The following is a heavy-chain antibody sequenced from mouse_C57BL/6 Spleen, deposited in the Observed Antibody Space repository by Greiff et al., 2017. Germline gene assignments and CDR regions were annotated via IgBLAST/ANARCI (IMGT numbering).Heavy chain of an antibody. CDR1: GFTFSSYG. J-gene: IGHJ2*01. CDR2: ISSGGSYT. CDR3: ARRGTGTLDY. Sequence: EVKVVESGGDLVKPGGSLKLSCAASGFTFSSYGMSWVRQTPDKRLEWVATISSGGSYTYYPDSVKGRFTISRDNAKNTLYLQMSSLKSEDTAMYYCARRGTGTLDYWGQGTTLTVSS. D-gene: IGHD4-1*01. V-gene: IGHV5-6*02.